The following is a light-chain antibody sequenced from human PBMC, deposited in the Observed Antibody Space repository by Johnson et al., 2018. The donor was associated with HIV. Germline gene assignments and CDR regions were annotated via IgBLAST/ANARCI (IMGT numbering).Light chain of an antibody. CDR3: GTWDSSLNV. CDR1: NSNIGNNY. J-gene: IGLJ1*01. V-gene: IGLV1-51*02. Sequence: QSALTQPPSVSAAPGQKVTISCSGSNSNIGNNYVSWYQQLPGTAPKLLIYENNKRPSGIPDRFSGSKSGTSTTLGITGLQTGDEADYYCGTWDSSLNVFGTGTKVTVL. CDR2: ENN.